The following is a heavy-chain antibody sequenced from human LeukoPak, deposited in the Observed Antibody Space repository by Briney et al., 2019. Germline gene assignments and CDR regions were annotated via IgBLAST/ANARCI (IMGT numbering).Heavy chain of an antibody. CDR2: IDYSGGST. CDR3: AKDRQWLVRFPDY. J-gene: IGHJ4*02. CDR1: GFTLSSYE. V-gene: IGHV3-23*01. D-gene: IGHD6-19*01. Sequence: GGSLRLSCTASGFTLSSYEMSWIRQAPGKGLEWVSSIDYSGGSTYYADSVMGRFTISRDNSKNTLYLQLNSLSADDTAVYYCAKDRQWLVRFPDYWGQGTLVTVSS.